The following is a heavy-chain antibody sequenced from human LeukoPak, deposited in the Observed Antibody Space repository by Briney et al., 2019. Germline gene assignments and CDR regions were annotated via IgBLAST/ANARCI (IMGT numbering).Heavy chain of an antibody. J-gene: IGHJ4*02. D-gene: IGHD1-26*01. CDR3: ARDRAGGSGSYSDY. Sequence: GGSLRLSCAASGFTFSTYEMSWVRQAPGKGLEWVSYISPSGSTIHYADSVKGRFSISRDNAKNSLYLQMNSLRAEDTAVYYCARDRAGGSGSYSDYWGQGTLVTVSS. V-gene: IGHV3-48*03. CDR2: ISPSGSTI. CDR1: GFTFSTYE.